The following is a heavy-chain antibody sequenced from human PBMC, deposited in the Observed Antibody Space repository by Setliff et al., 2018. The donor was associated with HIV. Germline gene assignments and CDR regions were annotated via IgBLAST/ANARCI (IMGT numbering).Heavy chain of an antibody. CDR3: ARVQMAYAAFDV. CDR1: GGAISTYY. CDR2: IYSSGST. Sequence: SETLSLTCTVSGGAISTYYWTWIRQPPGKGLEWIGYIYSSGSTHQNPSLKSRVTMSVDTSKNQFSLKLSSVTAADTAVYYCARVQMAYAAFDVWGQGTMVTV. D-gene: IGHD4-17*01. V-gene: IGHV4-4*09. J-gene: IGHJ3*01.